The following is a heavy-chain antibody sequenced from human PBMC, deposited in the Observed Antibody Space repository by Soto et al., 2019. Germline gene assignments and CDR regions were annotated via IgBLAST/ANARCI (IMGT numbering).Heavy chain of an antibody. V-gene: IGHV3-11*01. CDR1: GFIFGDNY. CDR3: ARRAAMDY. Sequence: QVQLVESGGGLVKPGGSLRLSCAASGFIFGDNYMSWIRQAPGQGLEWVSSISPTGTDIFYADSVKGRFTISRDNAKSSLYMQMNSLTVEATAVSYCARRAAMDYWGQGTLVAVSS. J-gene: IGHJ4*02. CDR2: ISPTGTDI.